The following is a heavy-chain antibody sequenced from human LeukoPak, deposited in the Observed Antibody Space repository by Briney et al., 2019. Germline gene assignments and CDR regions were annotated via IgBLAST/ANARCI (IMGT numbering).Heavy chain of an antibody. Sequence: PSETLSLTCTVSGGSISSGGYYWSWIRQPPGKGLEWIGYIYHSGSTYYNPSLKSRVTISVDRSKNQFSLKLSSVTAADTAVYYCARAFHDYSNAGYYYYYMDVWGKGTTVTVSS. CDR2: IYHSGST. CDR3: ARAFHDYSNAGYYYYYMDV. CDR1: GGSISSGGYY. J-gene: IGHJ6*03. V-gene: IGHV4-30-2*01. D-gene: IGHD4-11*01.